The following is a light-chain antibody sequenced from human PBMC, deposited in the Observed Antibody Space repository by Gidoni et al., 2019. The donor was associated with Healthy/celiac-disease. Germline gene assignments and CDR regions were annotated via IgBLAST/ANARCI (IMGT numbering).Light chain of an antibody. Sequence: DIQMTQSPSSLSASVGDRVTITCRASQSISSYLNWYQQKPGKAPKLLIYAASSFQSGVPSRFSGSGPGTDFTLTISSLQPEDFATYYCQQSYSTRLTFGGGTKVEIK. CDR2: AAS. J-gene: IGKJ4*01. V-gene: IGKV1-39*01. CDR1: QSISSY. CDR3: QQSYSTRLT.